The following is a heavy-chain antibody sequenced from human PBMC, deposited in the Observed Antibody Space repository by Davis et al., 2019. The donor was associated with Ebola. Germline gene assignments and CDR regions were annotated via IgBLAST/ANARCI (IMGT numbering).Heavy chain of an antibody. J-gene: IGHJ6*01. Sequence: GESLKISCAASGFTFSSYWMHWVRQAPGKGLVWVSRINSDGSSTSYADSVKGRFTISRDNAKNTLYLQMNSLRAEDTAVYYCAREGLYGMDVWGQGTTVTVSS. CDR1: GFTFSSYW. V-gene: IGHV3-74*01. CDR3: AREGLYGMDV. CDR2: INSDGSST.